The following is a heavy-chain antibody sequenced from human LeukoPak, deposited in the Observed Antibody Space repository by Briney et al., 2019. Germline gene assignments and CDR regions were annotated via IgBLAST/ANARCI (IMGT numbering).Heavy chain of an antibody. V-gene: IGHV3-43D*03. CDR2: ISWDGGST. J-gene: IGHJ4*02. D-gene: IGHD5-24*01. CDR1: GFTFDDYA. Sequence: PGGSLRLSCAASGFTFDDYAMHWVRQAPGKGLEWVSLISWDGGSTYYADSVKGRFTISRDNSKNSLYLQMNSLRAEDTALYYCAKDGRDGYNSPFDYWGQGTLVTVSS. CDR3: AKDGRDGYNSPFDY.